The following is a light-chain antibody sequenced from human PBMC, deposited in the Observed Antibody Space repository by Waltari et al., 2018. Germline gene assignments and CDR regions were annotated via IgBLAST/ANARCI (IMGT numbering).Light chain of an antibody. J-gene: IGLJ1*01. CDR3: SSYTTNRHYV. Sequence: QSDLTQPASVSGSPGQSITISCTGTNSDVGAYDYVSWYQQYPGKAPKLVIFDVSSRPSGASGRFSGSKPGNTASLIISHLQAEDEADYYCSSYTTNRHYVFGAGTKVTVL. CDR1: NSDVGAYDY. CDR2: DVS. V-gene: IGLV2-14*01.